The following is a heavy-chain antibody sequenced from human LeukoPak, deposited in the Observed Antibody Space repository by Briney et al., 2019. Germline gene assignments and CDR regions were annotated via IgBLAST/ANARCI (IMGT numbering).Heavy chain of an antibody. CDR3: AGRIAVAGTVFN. D-gene: IGHD6-19*01. J-gene: IGHJ4*02. Sequence: GGSLRLSCAASGFTFSSYAMSWVRQAPGKGLEWVSAISGSGGSTYYADSVKGRFTISRDNSKNTLYLQMNSLRAEDTAVYYCAGRIAVAGTVFNWGQGTLVTVSS. CDR1: GFTFSSYA. V-gene: IGHV3-23*01. CDR2: ISGSGGST.